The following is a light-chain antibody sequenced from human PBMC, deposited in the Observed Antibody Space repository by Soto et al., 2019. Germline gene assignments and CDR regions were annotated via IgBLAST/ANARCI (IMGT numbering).Light chain of an antibody. J-gene: IGLJ1*01. V-gene: IGLV1-51*01. CDR3: GSWDTSLNLCYV. Sequence: QSVLTQPPAVSAAPGQNVTISCSGTSSNIGTNFVSWYQHLPGTAPKILIYDNVKRPSGIPDRFSGFKSGASATLGITGLQTGDEADYYGGSWDTSLNLCYVFGTGTKLTVL. CDR2: DNV. CDR1: SSNIGTNF.